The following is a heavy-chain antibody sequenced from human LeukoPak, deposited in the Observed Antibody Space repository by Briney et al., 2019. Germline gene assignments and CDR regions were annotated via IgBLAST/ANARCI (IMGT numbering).Heavy chain of an antibody. V-gene: IGHV1-69*05. J-gene: IGHJ6*03. Sequence: ASVKVSCKASGGTFSSYAISWVRQAPGQGLEWMGGIIPIFGTANYAQKFQGRVTITTDESTSTAYMELSSLRSEDTAVYYCARGALGGYLKYYYYYYMDVWGKGTTVTVSS. D-gene: IGHD3-22*01. CDR2: IIPIFGTA. CDR1: GGTFSSYA. CDR3: ARGALGGYLKYYYYYYMDV.